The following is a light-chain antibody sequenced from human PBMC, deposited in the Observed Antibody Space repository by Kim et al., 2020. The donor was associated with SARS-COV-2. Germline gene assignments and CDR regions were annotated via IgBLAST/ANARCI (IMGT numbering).Light chain of an antibody. CDR1: KLGDKY. CDR3: QAWDSSTAYV. V-gene: IGLV3-1*01. Sequence: SYELTQPPSVSVSPGQTASITCSGDKLGDKYACWYQQKPGQSPVLVIYQDSKRPSGIPERFSGSNSGNTATLTISGTQAMDEAHYYCQAWDSSTAYVFGT. J-gene: IGLJ1*01. CDR2: QDS.